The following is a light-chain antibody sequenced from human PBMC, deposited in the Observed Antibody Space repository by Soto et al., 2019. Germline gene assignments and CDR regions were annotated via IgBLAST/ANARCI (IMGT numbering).Light chain of an antibody. CDR1: SSDVGGYNY. CDR3: SSYAAYSILV. V-gene: IGLV2-8*01. CDR2: EVS. J-gene: IGLJ2*01. Sequence: QSALTQPPSASGSPGQSVTISCTGTSSDVGGYNYVSWYQQLPGKAPKLMIYEVSKRPSGVPDRFSGSKSGNTASLTVSGLQAEDEADYYCSSYAAYSILVFGGGTKLTV.